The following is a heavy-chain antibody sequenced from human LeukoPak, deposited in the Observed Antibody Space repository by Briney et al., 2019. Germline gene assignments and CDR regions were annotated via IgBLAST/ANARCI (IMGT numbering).Heavy chain of an antibody. Sequence: GGSLRLSCAASGFTFNNYNMNWVRQAPGKGLEWVANIKQDGSEKYYVDSVKGRFTISRDNAKNTLYLQMNSLRAEDTAVYYCAKDDSSGYVHYYYYMDVWGKGTTVTVSS. D-gene: IGHD3-22*01. CDR1: GFTFNNYN. J-gene: IGHJ6*03. CDR3: AKDDSSGYVHYYYYMDV. V-gene: IGHV3-7*01. CDR2: IKQDGSEK.